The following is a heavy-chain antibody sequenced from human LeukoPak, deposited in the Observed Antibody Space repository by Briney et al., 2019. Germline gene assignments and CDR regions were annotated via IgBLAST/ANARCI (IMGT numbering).Heavy chain of an antibody. CDR1: GFTFSSYA. V-gene: IGHV3-23*01. J-gene: IGHJ6*02. CDR2: ISGSGGST. D-gene: IGHD4-17*01. CDR3: APRPSTTVNYGMDV. Sequence: GGSLRLSCAASGFTFSSYAMSWVRQAPGKGLEWVSAISGSGGSTYYADSVKGRFTISRDNSKNTLYLQMNSLRAEDTAVYYCAPRPSTTVNYGMDVWGQGTTVTVSS.